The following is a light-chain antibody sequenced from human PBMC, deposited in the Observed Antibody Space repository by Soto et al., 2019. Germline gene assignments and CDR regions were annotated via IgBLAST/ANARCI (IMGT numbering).Light chain of an antibody. V-gene: IGKV1-39*01. CDR1: QSINTY. CDR2: AAS. CDR3: QQSYSTPRT. Sequence: DIQMTQSPSARSASVGDRVTITCRASQSINTYLNWYQQEPGKAPKLLIYAASTLQGGVPSRFSGSGSGTDFTLTISSLQPEDFATYYCQQSYSTPRTFGQGTKVDIK. J-gene: IGKJ1*01.